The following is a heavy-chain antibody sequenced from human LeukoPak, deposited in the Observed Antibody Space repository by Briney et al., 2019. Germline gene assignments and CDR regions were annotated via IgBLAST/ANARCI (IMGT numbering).Heavy chain of an antibody. Sequence: SQTLSLTCTVSGGSISSGDYYWSWIRQPPGKGLEWIGYIYYSGSTYYNPSLKSRVTISVDTSKNQFSLKLSSVTAADTAVYYCARGGGAPYYYGMDVWGQGTTVTVSS. J-gene: IGHJ6*02. CDR3: ARGGGAPYYYGMDV. V-gene: IGHV4-30-4*01. CDR1: GGSISSGDYY. CDR2: IYYSGST.